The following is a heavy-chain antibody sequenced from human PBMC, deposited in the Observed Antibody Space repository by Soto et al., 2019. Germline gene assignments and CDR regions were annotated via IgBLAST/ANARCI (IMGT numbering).Heavy chain of an antibody. CDR3: AKEGTAEWIHYYYPTDV. D-gene: IGHD5-18*01. J-gene: IGHJ6*02. CDR1: GFNFSSFA. CDR2: INGSGGSR. Sequence: EVQLLESGGGLVQPGGSLRLSCAGSGFNFSSFAMTWVRQAPGKGLEWDSTINGSGGSRFYAASVKGRFTLTRDNSKDTVYLQMNSLRVEDTAFYYCAKEGTAEWIHYYYPTDVWGRGTPVTVSS. V-gene: IGHV3-23*01.